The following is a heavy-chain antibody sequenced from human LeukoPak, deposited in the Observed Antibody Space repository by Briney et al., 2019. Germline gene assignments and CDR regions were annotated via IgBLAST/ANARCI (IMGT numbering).Heavy chain of an antibody. CDR3: ARAVEIAVAGTHAFGI. CDR2: IYYSGST. D-gene: IGHD6-19*01. Sequence: SETLSLTCTVSGGSISSYYWSWIRQPPGKGLEWIGYIYYSGSTNYNPSLKSRVTISVDTSKNQFSLKLSSVTAADTAVYCCARAVEIAVAGTHAFGIWGQGTMVTVSS. V-gene: IGHV4-59*01. CDR1: GGSISSYY. J-gene: IGHJ3*02.